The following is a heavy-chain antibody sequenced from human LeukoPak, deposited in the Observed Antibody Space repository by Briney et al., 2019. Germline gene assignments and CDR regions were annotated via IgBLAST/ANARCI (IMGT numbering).Heavy chain of an antibody. CDR1: GGSFSGYY. V-gene: IGHV4-34*01. D-gene: IGHD6-19*01. CDR3: ARRLDGSGWYDDY. J-gene: IGHJ4*02. Sequence: SGTLSLTCAVYGGSFSGYYWSWIRQPPGKGLEWIGEINHSGSTNYNPSLKSRVTISVDTSKNQFSLKLSSVTAADTAVYYCARRLDGSGWYDDYWGQGTLVTVSS. CDR2: INHSGST.